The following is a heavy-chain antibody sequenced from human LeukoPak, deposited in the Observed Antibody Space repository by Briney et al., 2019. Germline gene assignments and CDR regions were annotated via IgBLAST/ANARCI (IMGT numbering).Heavy chain of an antibody. V-gene: IGHV4-4*07. CDR2: IYGGGSTTYNPSP. J-gene: IGHJ4*02. CDR3: ARDLGWGSPVAY. CDR1: GGSISSYF. D-gene: IGHD3-16*01. Sequence: SETLSLTCIVSGGSISSYFWNWIRQPAGKGLEWIGKIYGGGSTTYNPSPNYNPSLKSRVTMSMDTSNNEFSLSLTSVTAADTAVYYCARDLGWGSPVAYWGQGILGTVSS.